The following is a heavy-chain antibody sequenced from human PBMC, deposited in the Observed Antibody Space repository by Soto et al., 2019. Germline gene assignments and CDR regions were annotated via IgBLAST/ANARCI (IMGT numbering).Heavy chain of an antibody. D-gene: IGHD2-2*01. CDR3: ARLPIVVVPAAIQRSYYYYYYGMDV. CDR1: GGSISSSSYY. V-gene: IGHV4-39*01. J-gene: IGHJ6*02. Sequence: PSETLSLTCTVSGGSISSSSYYWGCIRQPPGKGLEWIGSIYYSGSTYYNPSLKSRVTISVDTSKNQFSLKLSSVTAADTAVYYCARLPIVVVPAAIQRSYYYYYYGMDVWGQGTTVTVS. CDR2: IYYSGST.